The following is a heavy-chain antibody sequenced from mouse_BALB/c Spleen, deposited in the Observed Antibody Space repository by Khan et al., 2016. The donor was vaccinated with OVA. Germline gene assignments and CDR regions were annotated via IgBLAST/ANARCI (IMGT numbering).Heavy chain of an antibody. Sequence: MQLEESGPELVKPGVSVKISCKASGYSFTGYFMNWVMQSPGKSLEWIGRINPHIGETFYNQKFKGKATLTVDESSSTVHMELRSLASEDSAVYYCARKYGSDFDYWGQGTTLTVSS. J-gene: IGHJ2*01. CDR3: ARKYGSDFDY. CDR2: INPHIGET. V-gene: IGHV1-20*02. CDR1: GYSFTGYF. D-gene: IGHD1-1*01.